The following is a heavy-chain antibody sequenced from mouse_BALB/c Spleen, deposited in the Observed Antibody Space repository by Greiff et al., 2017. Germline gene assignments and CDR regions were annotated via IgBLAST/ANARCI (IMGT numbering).Heavy chain of an antibody. V-gene: IGHV1S137*01. CDR2: ISTYYGDA. J-gene: IGHJ3*01. CDR1: GYTFTDYA. CDR3: ARSIYYYGSSSWFAY. D-gene: IGHD1-1*01. Sequence: VQLQQSGAELVRPGVSVKISCKGSGYTFTDYAMHWVKQSHAKSLEWIGVISTYYGDASYNQKFKGKATMTVDKSSSTAYMELARLTSEDSAIYYCARSIYYYGSSSWFAYWGQGTLVTVSA.